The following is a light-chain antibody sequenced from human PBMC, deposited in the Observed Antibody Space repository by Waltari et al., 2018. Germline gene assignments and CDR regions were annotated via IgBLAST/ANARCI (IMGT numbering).Light chain of an antibody. V-gene: IGKV3-15*01. CDR3: QQYNNWPLT. CDR2: GAS. Sequence: EIVMTQSPATLSVSPGESATLSCRASQRVSSKLAWYQQKPGPAPRLLIYGASTRATVIPARFSGSGSGTDFTLTISSLQSEDFAVYYCQQYNNWPLTFGGGTKVEIK. CDR1: QRVSSK. J-gene: IGKJ4*01.